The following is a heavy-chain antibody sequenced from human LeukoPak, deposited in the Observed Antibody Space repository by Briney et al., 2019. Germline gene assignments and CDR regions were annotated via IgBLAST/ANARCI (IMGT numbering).Heavy chain of an antibody. CDR2: ISSSSSYI. CDR1: GFTFSSYS. D-gene: IGHD6-6*01. CDR3: ARPPFEYSSSSGWFDP. J-gene: IGHJ5*02. V-gene: IGHV3-21*01. Sequence: GGSLRLSCAASGFTFSSYSMNWVRQAPGEGLEWVSSISSSSSYIYYADSVKGRFTISRDNAKNSLYLQMNSLRAEDTAVYYCARPPFEYSSSSGWFDPWGQGTLVTVSS.